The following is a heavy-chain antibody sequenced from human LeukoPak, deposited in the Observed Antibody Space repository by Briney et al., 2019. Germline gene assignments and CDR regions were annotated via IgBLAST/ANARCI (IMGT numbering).Heavy chain of an antibody. D-gene: IGHD1-26*01. Sequence: SETLSLTCAVYGGSFSGYYWSWIRQPPGKGLEWIGEINHSGSTNYNPSLKSRVTISVDTSKNQFSLKLSSVTAADTAVSYCARSQVGATSYWGQGTLVTVSS. CDR2: INHSGST. V-gene: IGHV4-34*01. CDR3: ARSQVGATSY. J-gene: IGHJ4*02. CDR1: GGSFSGYY.